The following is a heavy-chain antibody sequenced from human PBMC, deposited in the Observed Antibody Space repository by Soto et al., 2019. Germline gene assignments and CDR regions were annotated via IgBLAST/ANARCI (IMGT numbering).Heavy chain of an antibody. J-gene: IGHJ6*03. Sequence: QVQLVQSGAEVKKPGASVKVSCKASGYTFTSYGIIWVRQAPGQGLEWMGWISAYNGNTNYAQKLQGRVTMTTDTSTSTAYMELRSLRSDDTAVYYCARLSPGTQAHYYYYYYMDVWGKGTTVTGSS. CDR2: ISAYNGNT. CDR3: ARLSPGTQAHYYYYYYMDV. CDR1: GYTFTSYG. D-gene: IGHD6-13*01. V-gene: IGHV1-18*01.